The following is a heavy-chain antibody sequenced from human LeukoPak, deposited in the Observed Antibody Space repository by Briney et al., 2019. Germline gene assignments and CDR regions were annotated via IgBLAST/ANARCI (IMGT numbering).Heavy chain of an antibody. Sequence: SETLSLTCTVSGGFISNHYWAWIRQPPGKGLEWIGYIYYIGSTNYNPSLRSRVTISVDTAKNQFSLKLSSVTAADTAVYYCARDSDGRRAFELWGQGTVVTVSS. CDR3: ARDSDGRRAFEL. V-gene: IGHV4-59*11. CDR2: IYYIGST. CDR1: GGFISNHY. D-gene: IGHD2-15*01. J-gene: IGHJ4*02.